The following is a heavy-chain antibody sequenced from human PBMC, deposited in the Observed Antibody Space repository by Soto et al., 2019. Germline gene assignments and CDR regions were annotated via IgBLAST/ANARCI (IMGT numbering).Heavy chain of an antibody. D-gene: IGHD5-12*01. CDR2: IYYSGST. J-gene: IGHJ4*02. CDR3: ARDRDGYNYFDY. V-gene: IGHV4-59*01. Sequence: SETLSLTCTVSGGSITSYYWNWIRQPPGKGLEWIGYIYYSGSTNYNPSLKSRVSLSVDTSKNQLSLKVYSVTAADTAVYYCARDRDGYNYFDYWGQGTLVTVSS. CDR1: GGSITSYY.